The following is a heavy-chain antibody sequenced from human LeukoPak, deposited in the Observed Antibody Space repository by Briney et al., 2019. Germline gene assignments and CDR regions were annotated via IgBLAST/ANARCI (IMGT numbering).Heavy chain of an antibody. CDR1: GFTFSSYG. CDR2: IWYDGSNK. V-gene: IGHV3-33*01. Sequence: PGGSLRLSCAASGFTFSSYGMHWVRQAPGKGLEWVAVIWYDGSNKYYADSVKGRFTISRDNSKNTLYLQMNSPRAEDTAVYYCARDRLAVAGTKVGYYFDYWGQGTLVTVSS. J-gene: IGHJ4*02. D-gene: IGHD6-19*01. CDR3: ARDRLAVAGTKVGYYFDY.